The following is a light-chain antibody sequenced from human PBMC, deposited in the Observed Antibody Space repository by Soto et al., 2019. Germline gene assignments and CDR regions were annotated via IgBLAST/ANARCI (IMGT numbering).Light chain of an antibody. CDR3: TSYAGNSPLWM. CDR1: NSDVGSFNL. J-gene: IGLJ3*02. V-gene: IGLV2-23*02. Sequence: QSVLTQPASVSGSPGQSITISCTGTNSDVGSFNLVSWYQHHPCKAPELILYEVSQRPSGVSSRFSGSKSGNTASLTISGLQAEDEADYYCTSYAGNSPLWMFGGGTKLTVL. CDR2: EVS.